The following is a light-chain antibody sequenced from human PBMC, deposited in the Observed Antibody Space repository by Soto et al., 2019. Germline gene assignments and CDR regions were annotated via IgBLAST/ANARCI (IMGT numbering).Light chain of an antibody. J-gene: IGLJ2*01. V-gene: IGLV2-14*01. CDR2: AVS. Sequence: QSVLTQPASVSGSPEQSITISCTGTSSDIGGYDYVSWYQQHPGKAPKLVIYAVSNRPSGVSNRFSGSKSGNTASLTISGLQAEDEADYYCNSYTSITTLGVFGGGTKLTVL. CDR3: NSYTSITTLGV. CDR1: SSDIGGYDY.